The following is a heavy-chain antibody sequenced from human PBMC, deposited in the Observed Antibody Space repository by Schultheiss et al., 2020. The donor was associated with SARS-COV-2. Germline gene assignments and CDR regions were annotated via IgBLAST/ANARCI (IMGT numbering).Heavy chain of an antibody. CDR1: GFTFSNAW. CDR2: ISGSGGST. J-gene: IGHJ4*02. V-gene: IGHV3-23*01. D-gene: IGHD4-17*01. CDR3: TTEVDYGDYVGDY. Sequence: GGSLRLSCAASGFTFSNAWMSWVRQAPGKGLEWVSAISGSGGSTYYADSVKGRFTISRDNSKNTLYLQMNSLRAEDTAVYYCTTEVDYGDYVGDYWGQGTLVTVSS.